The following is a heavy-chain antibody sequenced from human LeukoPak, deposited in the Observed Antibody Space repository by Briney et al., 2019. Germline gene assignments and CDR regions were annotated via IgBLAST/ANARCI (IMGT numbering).Heavy chain of an antibody. Sequence: SVKVSCKAPGGTFSSYAISWVRQAPGQGLEWMGRIIPILGIANYAQKFQGRVTITADKSTSTAYMELSSLRSEDTAVYYCARGTGSEAFDIWGPGTMVTVSS. J-gene: IGHJ3*02. V-gene: IGHV1-69*04. CDR1: GGTFSSYA. CDR3: ARGTGSEAFDI. D-gene: IGHD2-15*01. CDR2: IIPILGIA.